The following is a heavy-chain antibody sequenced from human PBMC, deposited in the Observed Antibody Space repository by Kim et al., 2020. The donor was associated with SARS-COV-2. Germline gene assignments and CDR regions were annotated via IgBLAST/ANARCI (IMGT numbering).Heavy chain of an antibody. Sequence: YNPSLKSRVTMAVDTSKNHFSLKVMSVTAADTAVYFCARGGSTSWYPFDYWGQGTLVTVSS. V-gene: IGHV4-4*07. D-gene: IGHD6-13*01. J-gene: IGHJ4*02. CDR3: ARGGSTSWYPFDY.